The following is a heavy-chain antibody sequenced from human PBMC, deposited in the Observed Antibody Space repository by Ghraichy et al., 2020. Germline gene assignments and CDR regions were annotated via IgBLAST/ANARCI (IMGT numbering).Heavy chain of an antibody. CDR1: GGSISSGGYY. CDR2: IYYSGST. D-gene: IGHD5-12*01. Sequence: LNISCTVSGGSISSGGYYWSWIRQHPGKGLEWIGYIYYSGSTYYNPSLKSRVTISVDTSKNQFSLKLSSVTAADTAVYYCAHGYSGSPPPAGYWGQGTLVTVSS. J-gene: IGHJ4*02. V-gene: IGHV4-31*03. CDR3: AHGYSGSPPPAGY.